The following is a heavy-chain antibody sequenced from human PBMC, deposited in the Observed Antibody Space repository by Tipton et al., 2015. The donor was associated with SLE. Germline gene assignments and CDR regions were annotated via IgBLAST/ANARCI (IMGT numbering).Heavy chain of an antibody. Sequence: TLSLTCIVSGVSSSSYYWSWVRQPPGKGLEWIGYIYYSGSTNYNSSLKSRATISVDTSKNQFSLTLSSVTAADTALYYCARGVGVAVAGVSYFQLWGQGTLVTVSS. CDR1: GVSSSSYY. CDR3: ARGVGVAVAGVSYFQL. V-gene: IGHV4-59*12. J-gene: IGHJ1*01. D-gene: IGHD6-19*01. CDR2: IYYSGST.